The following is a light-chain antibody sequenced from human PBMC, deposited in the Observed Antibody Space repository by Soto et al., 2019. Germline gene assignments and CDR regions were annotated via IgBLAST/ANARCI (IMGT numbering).Light chain of an antibody. V-gene: IGLV2-23*02. J-gene: IGLJ1*01. CDR3: CSNAGSSSYV. CDR2: EVS. Sequence: SVLTQPASVSGSPGESITISCPGTSSDVGSYNLVSWYQHHPGKAPKLMIYEVSKRPSGASNRFSGSKSGNTASLTISGLQAEDEADYYCCSNAGSSSYVFGTGTKVTVL. CDR1: SSDVGSYNL.